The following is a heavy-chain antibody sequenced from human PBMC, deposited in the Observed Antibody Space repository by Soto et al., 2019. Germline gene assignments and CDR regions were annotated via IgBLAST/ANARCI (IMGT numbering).Heavy chain of an antibody. Sequence: GGSLRLSCAASGFTFSSYAMVWVRQAPEKGLEWVSSIGGSSGHIYYADSVKGRLTISRDNAKNSLYLQMNSLRVEDTAVYYCARTNGAYSNYFDYWGQGTLVTVSS. V-gene: IGHV3-21*01. CDR1: GFTFSSYA. CDR2: IGGSSGHI. J-gene: IGHJ4*02. D-gene: IGHD2-8*01. CDR3: ARTNGAYSNYFDY.